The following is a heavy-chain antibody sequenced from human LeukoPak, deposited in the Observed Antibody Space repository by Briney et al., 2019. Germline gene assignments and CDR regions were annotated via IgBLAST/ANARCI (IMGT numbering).Heavy chain of an antibody. CDR2: IYPGDSDT. D-gene: IGHD2-15*01. CDR3: ARSALYCSGGSCYWINWFDP. V-gene: IGHV5-51*01. Sequence: GESLKISCKGSGYSFTSYWIGWVRQMPGKGLEWMGIIYPGDSDTRYSPSFQGQVTISADKSMSTAYLQWSSLKASDTAMYYCARSALYCSGGSCYWINWFDPWGQGTLVTVSS. CDR1: GYSFTSYW. J-gene: IGHJ5*02.